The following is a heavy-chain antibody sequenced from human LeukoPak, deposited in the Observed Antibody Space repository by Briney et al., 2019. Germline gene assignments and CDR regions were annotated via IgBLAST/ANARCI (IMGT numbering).Heavy chain of an antibody. CDR1: GFSFSSYG. V-gene: IGHV3-48*01. CDR3: ARDQSSSYAFDI. J-gene: IGHJ3*02. Sequence: GGSLRLSCAGSGFSFSSYGMNWVRQAPGKGLEWVSYISSSSSTIYYADSVKGRFTISRDNAKNSLYLQMNSLRAEDTAVYYCARDQSSSYAFDIWGQGTMVTVSS. D-gene: IGHD6-6*01. CDR2: ISSSSSTI.